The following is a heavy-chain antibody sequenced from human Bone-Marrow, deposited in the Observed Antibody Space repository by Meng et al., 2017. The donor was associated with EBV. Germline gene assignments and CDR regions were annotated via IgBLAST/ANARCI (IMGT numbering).Heavy chain of an antibody. Sequence: QVQLVQAGAEVKKPGASVKVSCKASGYTFTSYGISWVRQAPGQGLEWMGWISAYNGNTNHAQKLQGRVTMTTDTSTSTAYMELRSLRSDDTAVYYCARDPSTYYYDSSGYFYWGQGTLVTVSS. CDR2: ISAYNGNT. CDR3: ARDPSTYYYDSSGYFY. V-gene: IGHV1-18*01. J-gene: IGHJ4*02. CDR1: GYTFTSYG. D-gene: IGHD3-22*01.